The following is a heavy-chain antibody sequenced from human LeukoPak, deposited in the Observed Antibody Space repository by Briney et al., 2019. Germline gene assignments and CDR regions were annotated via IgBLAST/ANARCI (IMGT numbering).Heavy chain of an antibody. CDR1: GFTFSNYY. CDR2: ISSSGSSI. V-gene: IGHV3-11*04. D-gene: IGHD3-16*01. Sequence: GGSLRLSCAASGFTFSNYYMNWIRQAPGKGLEWVSYISSSGSSIYYADSVKGRFTISRDNAKNSLYLQMNSLRAEDTAVYYCARAGGGYYYYMDVWGKGTTVTVSS. J-gene: IGHJ6*03. CDR3: ARAGGGYYYYMDV.